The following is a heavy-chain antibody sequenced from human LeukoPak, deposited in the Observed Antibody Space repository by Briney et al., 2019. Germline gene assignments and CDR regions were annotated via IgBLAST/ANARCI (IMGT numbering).Heavy chain of an antibody. CDR3: AKDIHPGLDSGASCCFDY. V-gene: IGHV1-18*01. J-gene: IGHJ4*02. D-gene: IGHD3-22*01. CDR2: VSGYNGNT. Sequence: APVKVSCKTSGYTFSRHGITWVRQAPGQGLGWMGWVSGYNGNTNYAQNVQGRVTMTTDTSTNTAYMELRSLRSDDTAGYYCAKDIHPGLDSGASCCFDYWGQGTPVTVSS. CDR1: GYTFSRHG.